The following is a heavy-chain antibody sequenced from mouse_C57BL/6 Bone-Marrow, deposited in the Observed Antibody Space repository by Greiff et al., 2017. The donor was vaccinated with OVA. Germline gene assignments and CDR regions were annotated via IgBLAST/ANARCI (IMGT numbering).Heavy chain of an antibody. Sequence: VQLQQSGAELVRPGTSVKMSCKASGYTFTNYWIGWAKQRPGHGLEWIGDIYPGGGYTNYNEKFKGKATLTADKSSSTAYMQFSSLTSEDSAIYYCARSGSSFPYYFDYWGQGTTLTVSS. CDR3: ARSGSSFPYYFDY. CDR2: IYPGGGYT. CDR1: GYTFTNYW. D-gene: IGHD1-1*01. J-gene: IGHJ2*01. V-gene: IGHV1-63*01.